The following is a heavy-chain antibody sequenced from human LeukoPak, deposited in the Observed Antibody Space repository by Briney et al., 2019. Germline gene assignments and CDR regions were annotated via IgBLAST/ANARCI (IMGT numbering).Heavy chain of an antibody. V-gene: IGHV3-23*01. CDR2: ISGSGASK. CDR3: AKDRDYDFWSENSGVAY. J-gene: IGHJ4*02. D-gene: IGHD3-3*01. Sequence: PGGSLRLSCVASGFTFSSYALNWVRQTPGKGLEWVSTISGSGASKYYTDSVKGRFTISRDNSKNTLYLQMDSLRGEDTAIYYCAKDRDYDFWSENSGVAYWGQGTLVTVSS. CDR1: GFTFSSYA.